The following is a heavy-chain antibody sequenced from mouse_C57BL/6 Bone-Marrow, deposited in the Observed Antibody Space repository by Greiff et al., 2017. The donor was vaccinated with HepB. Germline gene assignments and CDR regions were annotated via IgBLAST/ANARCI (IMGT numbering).Heavy chain of an antibody. CDR1: GYTFTSYG. D-gene: IGHD1-1*01. Sequence: QVQLQQSGAELARPGASVKLSCKASGYTFTSYGISWVKQRTGQGLQWIGEIYPRSGNTYYNEKFKGKATLTADKSSSTAYMELRSLTSEDSAVYCCARYAIYYYGSSRAMDYWGQGTSVTVSS. CDR3: ARYAIYYYGSSRAMDY. J-gene: IGHJ4*01. V-gene: IGHV1-81*01. CDR2: IYPRSGNT.